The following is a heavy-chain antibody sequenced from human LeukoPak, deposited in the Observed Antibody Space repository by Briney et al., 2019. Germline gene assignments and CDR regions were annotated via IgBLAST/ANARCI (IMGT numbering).Heavy chain of an antibody. CDR3: ARIRVPAAIKDAFDI. Sequence: ASVKVSCKASGYTFTGYYMHWVRQAPGQGLEWMGWINPNSGGTNYAQKFQGWVTMTRDTSISTAYMELSRLRSDDTAVYYCARIRVPAAIKDAFDIWGQGTMVTVSS. J-gene: IGHJ3*02. V-gene: IGHV1-2*04. CDR2: INPNSGGT. CDR1: GYTFTGYY. D-gene: IGHD2-2*01.